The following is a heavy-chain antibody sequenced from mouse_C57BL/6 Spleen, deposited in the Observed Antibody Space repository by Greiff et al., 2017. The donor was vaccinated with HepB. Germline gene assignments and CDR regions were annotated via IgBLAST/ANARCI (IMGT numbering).Heavy chain of an antibody. Sequence: EVQLQQSGTVLARPGASVKMSCKTSGYTFTSYWMHWVKQRPGQGLEWIGAIYPGNSDTSYNQKFKGKAKLTAVTSASTAYMELSSLTNEDSAVYYCTIITTVVATREVFDYWGQGTTLTVSS. CDR2: IYPGNSDT. D-gene: IGHD1-1*01. J-gene: IGHJ2*01. CDR1: GYTFTSYW. CDR3: TIITTVVATREVFDY. V-gene: IGHV1-5*01.